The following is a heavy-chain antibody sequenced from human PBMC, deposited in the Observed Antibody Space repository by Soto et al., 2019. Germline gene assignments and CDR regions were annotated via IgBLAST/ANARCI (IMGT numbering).Heavy chain of an antibody. Sequence: QLQLQESGPGLVKPSETLFLTCTVSGGSISSSSYYWGWIRQPPGKGLEWIGSIYYSGSSYYNPSLKSRVTISVDTSKNQFSLKLSSVTAADTAVYCCARLGTVTTAFDYWGQGTLVTVSS. D-gene: IGHD4-17*01. CDR3: ARLGTVTTAFDY. V-gene: IGHV4-39*01. J-gene: IGHJ4*02. CDR2: IYYSGSS. CDR1: GGSISSSSYY.